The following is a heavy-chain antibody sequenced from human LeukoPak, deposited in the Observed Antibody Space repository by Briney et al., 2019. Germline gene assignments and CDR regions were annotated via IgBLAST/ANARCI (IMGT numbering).Heavy chain of an antibody. V-gene: IGHV3-30*18. Sequence: PGGSLRLSCAASGFTFSSYGMHWVRQAPGKGLEWVAVISYDGSNKYYADSVKGRFTISRDNSKNTPYLQMNSLRAEDTAVYYCAKDKKSSGYYSFDYWGQGTLVTVSS. CDR3: AKDKKSSGYYSFDY. CDR2: ISYDGSNK. CDR1: GFTFSSYG. J-gene: IGHJ4*02. D-gene: IGHD3-22*01.